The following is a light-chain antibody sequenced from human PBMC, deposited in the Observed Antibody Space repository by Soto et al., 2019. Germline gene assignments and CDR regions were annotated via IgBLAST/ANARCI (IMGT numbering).Light chain of an antibody. V-gene: IGKV3-20*01. J-gene: IGKJ2*01. CDR1: QSVSSSY. CDR2: GAS. Sequence: EIVLTQSPGTLSLSPGERATLSCRASQSVSSSYLAWYQQKPGQAPRLLIYGASSRATGIPDRFSGSGSGTDFTLTISRLEPEDFAVCYCQQYGSSPTYTFGQGTKLEIK. CDR3: QQYGSSPTYT.